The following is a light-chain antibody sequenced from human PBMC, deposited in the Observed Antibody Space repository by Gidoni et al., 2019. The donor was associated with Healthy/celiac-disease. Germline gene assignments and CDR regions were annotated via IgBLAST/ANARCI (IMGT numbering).Light chain of an antibody. J-gene: IGLJ2*01. Sequence: QSVLTQPPSASGTPGQSVTISCSGSSSNIGSNYVYWYQQLPGTAPQLLIYSNNQRPSGVPDRFSGSKSGTSASLAISGLRSEDEADYYCAAWEDRLSGVVFGGGTKLTVL. V-gene: IGLV1-47*02. CDR3: AAWEDRLSGVV. CDR1: SSNIGSNY. CDR2: SNN.